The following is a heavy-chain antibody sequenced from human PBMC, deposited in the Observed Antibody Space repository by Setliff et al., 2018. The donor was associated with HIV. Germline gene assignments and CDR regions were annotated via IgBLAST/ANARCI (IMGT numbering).Heavy chain of an antibody. CDR2: ITSSGDNT. CDR1: GFTFSNYA. J-gene: IGHJ3*02. D-gene: IGHD2-2*01. V-gene: IGHV3-23*01. Sequence: QPGGSLRLSCAASGFTFSNYAMTWVRQAPGKGLEWVSVITSSGDNTYYADFVKGRFTISRDNSKNTVYLQMNSLRVDDTAVYYCAKSRITSQYDALDIWGQGTMVTVSS. CDR3: AKSRITSQYDALDI.